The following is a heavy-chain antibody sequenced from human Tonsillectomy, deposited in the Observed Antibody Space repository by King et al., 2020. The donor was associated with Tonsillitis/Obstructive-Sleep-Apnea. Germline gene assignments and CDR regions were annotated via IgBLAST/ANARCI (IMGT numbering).Heavy chain of an antibody. CDR3: ARDAFESAYYYYYYYMDV. D-gene: IGHD3-9*01. CDR1: GFTFNSYA. V-gene: IGHV3-30*01. Sequence: VQLVESGGGMVQPGRSLRLSCAASGFTFNSYAMHWVRQAPGKGLEWVAVISYDGSNKYYADSVKGRFTFSRDNSKNTLYLQMNSLRPEDTAVYYCARDAFESAYYYYYYYMDVWGKGTTVTVSS. CDR2: ISYDGSNK. J-gene: IGHJ6*03.